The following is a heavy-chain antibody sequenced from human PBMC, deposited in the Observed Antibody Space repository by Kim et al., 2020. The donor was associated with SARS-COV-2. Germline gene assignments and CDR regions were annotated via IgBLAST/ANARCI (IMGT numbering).Heavy chain of an antibody. D-gene: IGHD3-9*01. CDR2: INPNSGGT. J-gene: IGHJ4*02. Sequence: ASVKVSCKASGYTFTGQYMHWVRQAPGQGLEWMGWINPNSGGTNYAQKFQGRVTMTRDTSISTAYMELSRLRSDDTAVYYCARDWVGLYFDWLLQSDRPLSFDYAGQGTLVTVSS. CDR3: ARDWVGLYFDWLLQSDRPLSFDY. CDR1: GYTFTGQY. V-gene: IGHV1-2*02.